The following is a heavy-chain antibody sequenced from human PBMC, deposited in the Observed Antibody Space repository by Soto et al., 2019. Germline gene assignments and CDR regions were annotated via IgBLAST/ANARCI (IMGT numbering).Heavy chain of an antibody. Sequence: EVQLVESGGGLVQPGGSLRLSCEASGFSLNNYEMNWVRQAPGKGLEWLSYMGTSGSGSNIYYADSVKGRFTISRDTAKNSVYLQMNSLRVEDTAVYHCAREGESAGRNAFDIWGQGTMVTVSS. CDR2: MGTSGSGSNI. CDR3: AREGESAGRNAFDI. J-gene: IGHJ3*02. CDR1: GFSLNNYE. V-gene: IGHV3-48*03. D-gene: IGHD3-10*01.